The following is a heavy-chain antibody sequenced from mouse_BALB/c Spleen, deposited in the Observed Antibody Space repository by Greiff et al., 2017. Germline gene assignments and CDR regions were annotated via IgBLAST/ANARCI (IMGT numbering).Heavy chain of an antibody. CDR3: ARSNDGYYDFDY. CDR2: IDPANGNT. D-gene: IGHD2-3*01. J-gene: IGHJ2*01. V-gene: IGHV14-3*02. CDR1: GFNIKDTY. Sequence: VQLKESGAELVKPGASVKLSCTASGFNIKDTYMHWVKQRPEQGLEWIGRIDPANGNTKYDPKFQGKATITADTSSNTAYLQLSSLTSEDTAVYYCARSNDGYYDFDYWGQGTTLTVSS.